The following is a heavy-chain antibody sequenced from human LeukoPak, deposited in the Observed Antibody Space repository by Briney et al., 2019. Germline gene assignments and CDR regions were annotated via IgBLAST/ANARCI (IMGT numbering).Heavy chain of an antibody. J-gene: IGHJ4*02. Sequence: GASVKVSCKASGYTFTSYDISWVRQAPGQGLEWMGWISAYNGNTNYAQKLQGRVTMTTDTSTSTAYMELRSLRSDDTAVYYCARDTDIVATITIDYWGQGTLVTVSS. D-gene: IGHD5-12*01. CDR2: ISAYNGNT. CDR1: GYTFTSYD. CDR3: ARDTDIVATITIDY. V-gene: IGHV1-18*01.